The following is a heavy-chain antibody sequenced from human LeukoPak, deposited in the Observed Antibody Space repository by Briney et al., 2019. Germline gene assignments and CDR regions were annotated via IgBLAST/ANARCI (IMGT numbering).Heavy chain of an antibody. CDR2: IYSGGST. D-gene: IGHD2-2*01. CDR3: ARGRVYCSGTSCYEDY. Sequence: GGSLRLSCAASGFTVSSNYMSWVRQAPGKGLEWVSVIYSGGSTYYADSVKGRSTISRDNAKNSLYLQMNSLRDEDTAVYYCARGRVYCSGTSCYEDYWGQGTLVTVSS. V-gene: IGHV3-66*01. J-gene: IGHJ4*02. CDR1: GFTVSSNY.